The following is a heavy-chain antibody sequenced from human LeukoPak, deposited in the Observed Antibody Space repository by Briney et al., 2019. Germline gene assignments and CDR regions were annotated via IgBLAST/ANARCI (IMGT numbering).Heavy chain of an antibody. J-gene: IGHJ3*02. D-gene: IGHD4-17*01. CDR2: IYSGDST. Sequence: GGSLRLSCAASGFTVSSNYMSWVRQAPGKGLEWVPVIYSGDSTNYADSVKGRFTISRDSSKNTLYLQMNSLRAEDTAVYYCARWGTDYGDAFDIWGQGTMVIVSS. CDR1: GFTVSSNY. V-gene: IGHV3-53*05. CDR3: ARWGTDYGDAFDI.